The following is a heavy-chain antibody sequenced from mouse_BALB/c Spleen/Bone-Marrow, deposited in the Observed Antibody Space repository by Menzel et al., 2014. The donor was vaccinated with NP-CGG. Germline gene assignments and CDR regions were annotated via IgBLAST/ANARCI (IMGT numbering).Heavy chain of an antibody. J-gene: IGHJ4*01. D-gene: IGHD1-1*01. V-gene: IGHV1S81*02. Sequence: VQLQQSGAELVKPGASVKLSCKASGYIFTNYWMHWVKQRPAQGLSWIGEINPTNGRSNYNEKFKSKATLTVDKSSSTAYMQLSSLTSEDSAVYYCARRGDYYGAMDYWGQGTSVTVSS. CDR3: ARRGDYYGAMDY. CDR1: GYIFTNYW. CDR2: INPTNGRS.